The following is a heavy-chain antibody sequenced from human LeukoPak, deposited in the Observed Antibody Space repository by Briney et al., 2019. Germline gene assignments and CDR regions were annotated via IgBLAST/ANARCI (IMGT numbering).Heavy chain of an antibody. V-gene: IGHV3-21*01. D-gene: IGHD6-13*01. CDR2: ISSSSNI. Sequence: GGSLRLSCAASRFTFSSYSMNWVRQAPGKGLEWVSSISSSSNIYYADSVKGRFTISRDNAKSSLYLQMNTLRAEDTAVYYCVRSAIEASFDSWGQGALVTVSS. CDR3: VRSAIEASFDS. CDR1: RFTFSSYS. J-gene: IGHJ4*02.